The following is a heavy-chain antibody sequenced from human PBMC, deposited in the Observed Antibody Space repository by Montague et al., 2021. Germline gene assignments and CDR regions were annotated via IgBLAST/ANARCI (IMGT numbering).Heavy chain of an antibody. J-gene: IGHJ6*02. CDR3: VVTPSLYYHGMDV. V-gene: IGHV4-39*01. CDR1: GGSLSGYI. D-gene: IGHD4-23*01. Sequence: SETLSLTCAVYGGSLSGYIWSWIRQPPGKGLEWIGSIYYSGSTYYNPSLKSRLTISVDTSKNQFSLKLSSVTAADTAVYYGVVTPSLYYHGMDVWGQGTTVTVSS. CDR2: IYYSGST.